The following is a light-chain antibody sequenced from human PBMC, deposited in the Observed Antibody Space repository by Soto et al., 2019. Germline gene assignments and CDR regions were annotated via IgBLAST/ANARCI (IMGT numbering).Light chain of an antibody. V-gene: IGLV2-14*03. Sequence: QSALTQPASVSGSPGQSITISCSGTNSDVGGYTYVSWYQQHPGKAPKLMIYDVSNRPSGVSNRFSGSKSGNTASLTISGLQADDEADYYCSSYTGSSTPYVFGTGTKLTVL. CDR3: SSYTGSSTPYV. CDR2: DVS. J-gene: IGLJ1*01. CDR1: NSDVGGYTY.